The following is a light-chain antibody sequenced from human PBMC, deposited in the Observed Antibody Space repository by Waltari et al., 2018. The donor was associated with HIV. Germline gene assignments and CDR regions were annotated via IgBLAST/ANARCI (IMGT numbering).Light chain of an antibody. J-gene: IGLJ3*02. CDR3: CSYAGSSTWV. CDR1: SSPVGGYNY. V-gene: IGLV2-23*02. CDR2: DVS. Sequence: QSALTQPASVSGSPGQSITLSCTGPSSPVGGYNYVSWYQQNPGKAPKLMIYDVSKRPSGVSNRFSGSKSGNTASLTISGLQAEDEADYYCCSYAGSSTWVFGGGTKLTVL.